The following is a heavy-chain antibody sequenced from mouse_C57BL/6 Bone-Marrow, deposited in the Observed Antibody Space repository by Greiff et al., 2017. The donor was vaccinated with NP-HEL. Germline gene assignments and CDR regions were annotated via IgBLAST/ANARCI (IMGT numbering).Heavy chain of an antibody. D-gene: IGHD3-1*01. CDR3: ASDRGDYAMDY. Sequence: VQLKQSGPELVKPGDSVKISCKASGYSFTGYFMNWVMQSHGKSLEWIGRINPYNGDTFYNQKFKGKATLTVDKSSSTAHMALRSLTSEDSAVYYCASDRGDYAMDYWGQGTSVTVSS. CDR1: GYSFTGYF. CDR2: INPYNGDT. V-gene: IGHV1-20*01. J-gene: IGHJ4*01.